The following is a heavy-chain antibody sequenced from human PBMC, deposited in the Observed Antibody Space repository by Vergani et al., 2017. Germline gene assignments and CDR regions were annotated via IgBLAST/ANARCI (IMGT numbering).Heavy chain of an antibody. J-gene: IGHJ5*02. Sequence: QVQLQESGSGLVKPSQTLSLTCAVSGGSISSGGYSWSWIRQPPGKGLEWIGYIYHSGSTYYNPSLKSRVTISVDRSKNQFSLKLSSVTAADTAVYYCAGWGRNCSGGSCYSFDPWGQGTLVTVSS. CDR2: IYHSGST. CDR3: AGWGRNCSGGSCYSFDP. CDR1: GGSISSGGYS. D-gene: IGHD2-15*01. V-gene: IGHV4-30-2*01.